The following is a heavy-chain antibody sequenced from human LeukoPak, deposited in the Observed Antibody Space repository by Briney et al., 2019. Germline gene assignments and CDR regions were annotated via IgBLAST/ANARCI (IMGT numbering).Heavy chain of an antibody. D-gene: IGHD3-3*01. J-gene: IGHJ4*02. V-gene: IGHV3-15*01. CDR1: GFTFTKAW. CDR3: NGRTTFGVIIIDY. CDR2: IKSKSEGGTT. Sequence: GGSLRLSCAASGFTFTKAWMSSVREAPGKGLEWVGRIKSKSEGGTTDHAAPVKARFTISRDDSKSTLYLQMDSLRTEDTAVYYCNGRTTFGVIIIDYWGQGSLVTVSS.